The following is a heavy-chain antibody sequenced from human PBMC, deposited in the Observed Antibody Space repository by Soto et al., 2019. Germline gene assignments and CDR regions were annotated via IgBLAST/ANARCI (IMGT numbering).Heavy chain of an antibody. V-gene: IGHV1-3*01. CDR2: INAGNGNT. J-gene: IGHJ4*02. CDR1: GYTFTSYA. Sequence: VKVSCKASGYTFTSYAMHWVRQAPGQRLEWMGWINAGNGNTKYSQKFQGRVTITRDTSASTAYMELSSLRSEDTAVYYCARGLNGYLHYFDYWGQGTLVTVSS. CDR3: ARGLNGYLHYFDY. D-gene: IGHD5-18*01.